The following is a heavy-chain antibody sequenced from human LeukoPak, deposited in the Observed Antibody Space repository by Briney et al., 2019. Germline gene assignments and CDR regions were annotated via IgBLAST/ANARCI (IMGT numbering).Heavy chain of an antibody. CDR3: ARDSCSSTSCYGSPGRMDV. V-gene: IGHV1-46*01. CDR1: GYTFTSYY. D-gene: IGHD2-2*01. CDR2: INPSGGST. J-gene: IGHJ6*04. Sequence: ASVKVSCKASGYTFTSYYMHWVRQAPGQGLEWMGIINPSGGSTSYAQKFQGRVTMTRDTSTSTVYMELSSLRSEDTAVYYCARDSCSSTSCYGSPGRMDVWGKGTTVTVSS.